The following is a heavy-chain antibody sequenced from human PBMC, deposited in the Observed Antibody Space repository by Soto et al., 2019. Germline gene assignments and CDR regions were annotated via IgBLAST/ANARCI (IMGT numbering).Heavy chain of an antibody. CDR3: ARDSSSSWCFDY. CDR2: IWYDGSNK. D-gene: IGHD6-13*01. CDR1: GFTFSSYG. V-gene: IGHV3-33*01. J-gene: IGHJ4*02. Sequence: QVQLVESGGGVVQPGRSLRLSCAASGFTFSSYGMHWVRQAPGKGLEWVAVIWYDGSNKYYADSVKGRLTISRDNSKNTLYLQMNSLRAEDTAVYYCARDSSSSWCFDYWGQGTLVTVSS.